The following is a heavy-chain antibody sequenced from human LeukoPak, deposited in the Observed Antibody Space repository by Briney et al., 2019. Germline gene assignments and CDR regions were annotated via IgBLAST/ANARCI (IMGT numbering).Heavy chain of an antibody. J-gene: IGHJ6*02. CDR1: GFTFSSYS. CDR3: ARAYYDILTGTPNGMDV. V-gene: IGHV3-21*01. Sequence: GGSLRLSWAASGFTFSSYSMNWVRQAPGKGLEWVSSISSSSSYIYYADSVKGRFTISRDNAKNSLYLQMNSLRAEDTAVYYCARAYYDILTGTPNGMDVWGQGTTVTVSS. D-gene: IGHD3-9*01. CDR2: ISSSSSYI.